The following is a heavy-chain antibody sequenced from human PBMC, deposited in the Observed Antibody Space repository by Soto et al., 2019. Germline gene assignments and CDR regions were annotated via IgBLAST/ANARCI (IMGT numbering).Heavy chain of an antibody. V-gene: IGHV4-59*01. Sequence: SETLSLTCTVSGGSISSYYWSWIRQPPGKGLEWIGYIYYSGSTNYNPSLKSRVTISVDTSKNQFSLKLSSVTAADTAVYYCAREGGIGYCSSTSCYPDAFDIWGQGTMVTVSS. CDR2: IYYSGST. CDR3: AREGGIGYCSSTSCYPDAFDI. D-gene: IGHD2-2*01. J-gene: IGHJ3*02. CDR1: GGSISSYY.